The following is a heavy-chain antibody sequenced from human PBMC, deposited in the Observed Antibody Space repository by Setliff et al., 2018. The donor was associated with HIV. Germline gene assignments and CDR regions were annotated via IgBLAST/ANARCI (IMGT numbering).Heavy chain of an antibody. D-gene: IGHD2-2*01. J-gene: IGHJ6*02. Sequence: SETLSLTCAVSGGSITSSNWWSWVRQPPGKGLEWIGEIYHSGSTNYNPSLKSRVTISVDTSKNQFSLKLSSVTAADTAVYYCGTAMYYYYGLDVWGQGIRVTVSS. V-gene: IGHV4-4*02. CDR3: GTAMYYYYGLDV. CDR1: GGSITSSNW. CDR2: IYHSGST.